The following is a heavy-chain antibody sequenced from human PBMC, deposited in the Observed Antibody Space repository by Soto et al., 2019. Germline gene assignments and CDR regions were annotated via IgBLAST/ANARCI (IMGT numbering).Heavy chain of an antibody. CDR3: ARVRVGFAVVTPAH. Sequence: QVQLVQSGAEVKKSGASVKVSCKASGYTFTDYHMHWVRQAPGQGLEWMGWITPDSGDTKYAQKFQARVTMTRDTSISTVYMELTSLTSDDTAVYFCARVRVGFAVVTPAHWGQGTLVSVSS. D-gene: IGHD3-3*01. V-gene: IGHV1-2*02. CDR1: GYTFTDYH. CDR2: ITPDSGDT. J-gene: IGHJ4*02.